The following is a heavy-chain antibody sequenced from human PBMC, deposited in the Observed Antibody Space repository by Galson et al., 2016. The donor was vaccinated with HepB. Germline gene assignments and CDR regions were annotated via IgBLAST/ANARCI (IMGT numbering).Heavy chain of an antibody. D-gene: IGHD2-21*02. V-gene: IGHV3-23*01. CDR3: AKRGDMYYGMDV. Sequence: SLRLSCAASGFTFSIYAMDWVRQAPGKGLEWVSSVSGGEGRTFYADSVKGRFTISRDKSQDTLYLQMNGLRAEDTAVYYCAKRGDMYYGMDVWGQGTTVTVSS. CDR1: GFTFSIYA. J-gene: IGHJ6*02. CDR2: VSGGEGRT.